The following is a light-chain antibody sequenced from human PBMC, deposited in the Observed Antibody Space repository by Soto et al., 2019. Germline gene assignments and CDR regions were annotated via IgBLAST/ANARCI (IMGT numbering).Light chain of an antibody. Sequence: QSALTQPASVSGSPGQSITISCTGTSSDVGGYNYVAWYQQHPGKVPRLMIYEVSNRPSGVSNRFSGSKSGSTASLTISGLKAEDEADYYCISYTCSSTSSVFGTGTKLTVL. J-gene: IGLJ1*01. CDR1: SSDVGGYNY. CDR3: ISYTCSSTSSV. CDR2: EVS. V-gene: IGLV2-14*01.